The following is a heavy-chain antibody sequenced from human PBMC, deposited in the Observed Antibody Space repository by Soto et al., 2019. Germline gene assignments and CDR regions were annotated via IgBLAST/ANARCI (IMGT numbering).Heavy chain of an antibody. CDR2: IYYSGST. D-gene: IGHD2-15*01. CDR3: ARVRCSGGSCYGGRGYSYGHYDY. CDR1: GGSISSGGYY. Sequence: PSETLSLTCTVSGGSISSGGYYWSWIRQHPGKGLEWIGYIYYSGSTYYNPSLKSRVTISVDTSKNQFSLKLSSVTAADTAVYYCARVRCSGGSCYGGRGYSYGHYDYWGQGTLVTVS. V-gene: IGHV4-31*03. J-gene: IGHJ4*02.